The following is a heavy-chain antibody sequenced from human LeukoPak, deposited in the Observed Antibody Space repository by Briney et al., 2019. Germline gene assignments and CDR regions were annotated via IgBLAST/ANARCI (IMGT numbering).Heavy chain of an antibody. V-gene: IGHV1-2*06. CDR1: GYTFTGYY. D-gene: IGHD6-13*01. CDR3: ARLYSSSWTFDY. Sequence: ASVKVSCKASGYTFTGYYMHWVRQAPGQGLEWMGRINPNSGGTNYAQKFQGRVTMTMDTSISTAYMELSRLRSDDTAVYYCARLYSSSWTFDYWGQGTLVTVSS. J-gene: IGHJ4*02. CDR2: INPNSGGT.